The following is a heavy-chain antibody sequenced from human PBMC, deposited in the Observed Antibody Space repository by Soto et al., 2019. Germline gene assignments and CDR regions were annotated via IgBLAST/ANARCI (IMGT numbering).Heavy chain of an antibody. D-gene: IGHD4-17*01. V-gene: IGHV4-34*01. CDR1: GGSFSGYY. J-gene: IGHJ4*02. CDR3: ARSTVTTNY. Sequence: PSETLSLTCAVYGGSFSGYYLSWIRPPPGKGLEWIGEINHSGSTNYNPSLKSRVTISVDTSKNQFSLKLSSVTAADTAVYYCARSTVTTNYWGQGTLVTVSS. CDR2: INHSGST.